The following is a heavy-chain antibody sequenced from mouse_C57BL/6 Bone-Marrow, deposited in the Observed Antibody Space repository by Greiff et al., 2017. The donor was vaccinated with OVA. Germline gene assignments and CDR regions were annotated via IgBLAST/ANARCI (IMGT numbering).Heavy chain of an antibody. CDR1: GFTFSSYA. Sequence: EVKVVESGGGLVKPGGSLKLSCAASGFTFSSYAMSWVRQTPEKRLEWVATISDGGSYTYYPDNVKGRFTISRDNAKNNLYLQMSHLKSEDTAMYYCARDYGSSRGYFDVWGTGTTVTVSS. D-gene: IGHD1-1*01. J-gene: IGHJ1*03. V-gene: IGHV5-4*01. CDR2: ISDGGSYT. CDR3: ARDYGSSRGYFDV.